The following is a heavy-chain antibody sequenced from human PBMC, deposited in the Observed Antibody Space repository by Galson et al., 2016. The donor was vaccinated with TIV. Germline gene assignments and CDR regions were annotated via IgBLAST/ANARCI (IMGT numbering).Heavy chain of an antibody. V-gene: IGHV1-2*02. CDR1: GYTFTGYY. CDR3: ARDLDSTVTAPFDY. CDR2: INPNSGDT. J-gene: IGHJ4*02. Sequence: GYTFTGYYMHWVRQAPGQGLEWMGWINPNSGDTNYAQNFQDRVTMTRDTSIRTAYMELSRLKSDDTAVYYCARDLDSTVTAPFDYWGQGTLVTISS. D-gene: IGHD4-17*01.